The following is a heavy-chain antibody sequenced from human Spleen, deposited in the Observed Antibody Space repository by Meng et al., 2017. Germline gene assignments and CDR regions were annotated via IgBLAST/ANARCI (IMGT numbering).Heavy chain of an antibody. CDR3: TVYISGHI. Sequence: GESLKISCAASGFRFSTYAMSWVRQAPGKGLEWVGRITTKANNYATAYAASVKGRFSISRDDSKITSYLQMNSLRSEDTALYYCTVYISGHIWGRGTVVTVSS. J-gene: IGHJ3*02. D-gene: IGHD6-19*01. V-gene: IGHV3-73*01. CDR2: ITTKANNYAT. CDR1: GFRFSTYA.